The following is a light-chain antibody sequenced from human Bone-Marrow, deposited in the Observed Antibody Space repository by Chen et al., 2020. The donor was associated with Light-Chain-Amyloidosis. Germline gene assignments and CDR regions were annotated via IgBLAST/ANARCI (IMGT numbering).Light chain of an antibody. CDR2: GSS. CDR1: QNISSNY. CDR3: QQYGTSPLT. V-gene: IGKV3-20*01. J-gene: IGKJ4*01. Sequence: EIVLTQSPGTLSLSPGEGANLSCRASQNISSNYLTWYQQKFGQAPRLLIYGSSSRATGIPDRFTGSGYGTDFTLTINRLEPEDFAMYYCQQYGTSPLTFGGGTKVEIK.